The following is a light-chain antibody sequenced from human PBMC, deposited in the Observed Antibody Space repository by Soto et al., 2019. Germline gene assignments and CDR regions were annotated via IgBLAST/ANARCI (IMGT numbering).Light chain of an antibody. V-gene: IGKV3-15*01. Sequence: EIVMTQSPATLSVSPGERATLSCRASQSVSSDLAWYHQKPGQAPRLLIYGASTRATGIPARFSGSGSGTEFTRTLSSLQSEEFAVYYWQQYKNWPRTCGQGTKVEL. CDR3: QQYKNWPRT. CDR1: QSVSSD. CDR2: GAS. J-gene: IGKJ1*01.